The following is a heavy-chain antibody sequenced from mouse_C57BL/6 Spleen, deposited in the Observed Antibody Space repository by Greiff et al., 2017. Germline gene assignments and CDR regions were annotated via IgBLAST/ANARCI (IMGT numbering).Heavy chain of an antibody. V-gene: IGHV14-4*01. J-gene: IGHJ2*01. CDR3: TLIYLLEG. Sequence: VQLQQSGAELVRPGASVKLSCTASGFNIKDDYMHWVKQRPEQGLEWIGWIDPENGDTEYASKFQGKATITADTSSNTAYLQLSSLSSEDTAVYYRTLIYLLEGGGQGTPLTVS. CDR1: GFNIKDDY. D-gene: IGHD1-3*01. CDR2: IDPENGDT.